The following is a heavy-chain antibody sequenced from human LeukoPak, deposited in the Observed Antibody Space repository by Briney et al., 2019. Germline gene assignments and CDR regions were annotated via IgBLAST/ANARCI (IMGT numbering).Heavy chain of an antibody. CDR1: RFNFNTYG. J-gene: IGHJ6*02. D-gene: IGHD3-9*01. Sequence: GGSLRLSCVASRFNFNTYGMHWVRRAPGKGLEWVAVMWYDGSNEYYADSVKGRFTISRDNSKNTLYLQMNSLRVEDTAVYYCARERRYFDWIPDGMDVWGQGTTVTVSS. V-gene: IGHV3-33*01. CDR2: MWYDGSNE. CDR3: ARERRYFDWIPDGMDV.